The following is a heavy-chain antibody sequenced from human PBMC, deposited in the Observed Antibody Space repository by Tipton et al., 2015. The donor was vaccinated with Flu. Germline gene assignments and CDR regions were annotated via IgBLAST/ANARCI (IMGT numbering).Heavy chain of an antibody. CDR1: DSSMSSTYY. CDR3: ARVDCSNGVCYGAWFFPL. V-gene: IGHV4-38-2*01. CDR2: LSHLGGT. D-gene: IGHD2-8*01. Sequence: TLSLTCVVSDSSMSSTYYWGWIRQSPGKGLEWIGSLSHLGGTYYNPSLKSRVTISIDTSKTQFSLSLNSVTAADTATYYCARVDCSNGVCYGAWFFPLWGRGTLVTVSS. J-gene: IGHJ2*01.